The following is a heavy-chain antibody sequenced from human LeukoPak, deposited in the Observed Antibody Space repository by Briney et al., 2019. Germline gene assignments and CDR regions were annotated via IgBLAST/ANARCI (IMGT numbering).Heavy chain of an antibody. Sequence: PGGSLRLSCAASGFTLSSYSMNWVRQAPGKGLEWVSYISSSSSTIYYADSVKGRFTISRDNAKNSLYLQMNSLRDEDTAVYYCARSGPGYCSSTSCSSFDYWGQGTLVTVSS. CDR1: GFTLSSYS. CDR3: ARSGPGYCSSTSCSSFDY. J-gene: IGHJ4*02. V-gene: IGHV3-48*02. CDR2: ISSSSSTI. D-gene: IGHD2-2*03.